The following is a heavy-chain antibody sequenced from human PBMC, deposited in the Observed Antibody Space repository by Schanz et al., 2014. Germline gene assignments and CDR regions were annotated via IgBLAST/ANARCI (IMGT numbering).Heavy chain of an antibody. CDR3: AKKLYSGSHCGWFDP. CDR1: GFTFRNYA. J-gene: IGHJ5*02. D-gene: IGHD1-26*01. Sequence: VQLLESGGGLVQPGGSLKLSCSASGFTFRNYALSWVRQAPGKGLAWVSAISGSGGSTYYADSVKGRFTISRDNSNHTLYLQMNSLRADDTAVYYCAKKLYSGSHCGWFDPWGQGTLVTVSS. V-gene: IGHV3-23*01. CDR2: ISGSGGST.